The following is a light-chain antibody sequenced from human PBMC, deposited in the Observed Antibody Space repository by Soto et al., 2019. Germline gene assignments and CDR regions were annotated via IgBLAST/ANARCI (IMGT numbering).Light chain of an antibody. CDR1: QNINSE. Sequence: EIVLTQSPATLSLSPGERATLSCRASQNINSELIWYQQKNGQAPRLLIYDASNRAIGIPARFSAGGSGTNFPLTISSLVPEDCAVYYCQQRSNCPLTFGGGTKVEIK. J-gene: IGKJ4*01. CDR3: QQRSNCPLT. CDR2: DAS. V-gene: IGKV3-11*01.